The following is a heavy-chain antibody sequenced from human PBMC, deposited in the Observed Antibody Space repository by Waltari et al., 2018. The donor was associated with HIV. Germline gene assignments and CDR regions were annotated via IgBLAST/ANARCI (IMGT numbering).Heavy chain of an antibody. CDR1: GGSISSGSYY. D-gene: IGHD2-21*01. Sequence: QVQLQESGPGLVKPSQTLSLTCTVSGGSISSGSYYWSWIRQPAGKGLEWIGRIYTSGSTNSNPPLKRRVTISVDTSKNQFSLKLSSVTAADTAVYYCARERGGEVGYWGQGTLVTVSS. CDR2: IYTSGST. J-gene: IGHJ4*02. V-gene: IGHV4-61*02. CDR3: ARERGGEVGY.